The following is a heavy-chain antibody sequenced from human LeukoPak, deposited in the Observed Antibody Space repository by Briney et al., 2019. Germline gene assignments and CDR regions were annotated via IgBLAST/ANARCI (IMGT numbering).Heavy chain of an antibody. V-gene: IGHV3-7*01. CDR1: GFTFSSYG. J-gene: IGHJ4*02. D-gene: IGHD6-19*01. CDR2: IKQGGSEK. CDR3: AKTGSGWYSPFDY. Sequence: PGGSLRLSCAASGFTFSSYGMHWVRQAPGKGLEWVANIKQGGSEKYYVDSVKGRSTISRDNAKNSLYLQMNSLRAEDTAVYYCAKTGSGWYSPFDYWGQGTLVTVSS.